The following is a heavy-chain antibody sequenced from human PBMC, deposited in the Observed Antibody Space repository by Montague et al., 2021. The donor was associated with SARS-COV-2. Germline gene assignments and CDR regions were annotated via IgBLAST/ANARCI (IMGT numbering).Heavy chain of an antibody. J-gene: IGHJ6*02. Sequence: SETLSLTCAVYGGSLSGYYWSWIRQPPGEGLEWIAEISHSGSTSYNPSLKSRVTISVDTSKNQFSLKLSSATAADTAVYYCARVPYQQLFVPRYYGMDVWGQGTTVTVSS. CDR1: GGSLSGYY. V-gene: IGHV4-34*01. CDR3: ARVPYQQLFVPRYYGMDV. D-gene: IGHD2-2*01. CDR2: ISHSGST.